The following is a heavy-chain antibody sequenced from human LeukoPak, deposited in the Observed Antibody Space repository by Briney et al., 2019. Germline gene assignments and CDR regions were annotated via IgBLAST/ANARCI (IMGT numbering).Heavy chain of an antibody. Sequence: PSETLSLTCTVSGGSISSYYWSWIRQPPGQGLEWIGYIYYSGSTNYNPSLKSRVTISVDTSKNQLSLKLSSVTAADTAVYYCARSRTDSSGYSDYFDYWGQGTLVTVSS. CDR2: IYYSGST. J-gene: IGHJ4*02. V-gene: IGHV4-59*01. CDR1: GGSISSYY. CDR3: ARSRTDSSGYSDYFDY. D-gene: IGHD3-22*01.